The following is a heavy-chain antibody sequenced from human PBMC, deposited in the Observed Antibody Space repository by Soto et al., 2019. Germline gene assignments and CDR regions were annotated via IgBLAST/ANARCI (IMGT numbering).Heavy chain of an antibody. CDR2: IYYSGST. CDR3: ARTYYYDSSGYYTYDYYYYGMDV. J-gene: IGHJ6*02. V-gene: IGHV4-30-4*02. D-gene: IGHD3-22*01. CDR1: GGSISSGDYY. Sequence: SETLSLTCTVSGGSISSGDYYWNWIRQAPCKGLEWIGYIYYSGSTYYNPSLKSRVTISVDTSKNQFSLKLSSVTAADTAVYYCARTYYYDSSGYYTYDYYYYGMDVWGQGTTIT.